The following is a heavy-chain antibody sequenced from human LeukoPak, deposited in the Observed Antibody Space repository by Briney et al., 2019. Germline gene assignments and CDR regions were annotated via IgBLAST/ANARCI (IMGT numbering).Heavy chain of an antibody. D-gene: IGHD1-26*01. Sequence: GGSLRLSCSASGFSIDDHAMHWIRQVPGKGLEWVSGISWNSGSIGYADSVRGRFTISRDNAKNSLYLQMHSLRAEDTAVYYCARTRGSYFGSSFDYWGQGTLVTVSS. CDR1: GFSIDDHA. CDR2: ISWNSGSI. CDR3: ARTRGSYFGSSFDY. V-gene: IGHV3-9*01. J-gene: IGHJ4*02.